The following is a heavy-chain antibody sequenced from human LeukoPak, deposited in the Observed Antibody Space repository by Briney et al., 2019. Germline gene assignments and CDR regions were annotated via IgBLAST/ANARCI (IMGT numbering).Heavy chain of an antibody. Sequence: GTSLRLSCVVSGFTFRGEDMHWVRQAPGKGLEWVAVIWHDGSIESYGDSVKGRFTVSRDKSMTILYLEMNSLRADDTAVYYCAKDSVLISAGWFDPWGQGTLVTVSS. D-gene: IGHD2-8*02. V-gene: IGHV3-33*03. CDR1: GFTFRGED. CDR3: AKDSVLISAGWFDP. CDR2: IWHDGSIE. J-gene: IGHJ5*02.